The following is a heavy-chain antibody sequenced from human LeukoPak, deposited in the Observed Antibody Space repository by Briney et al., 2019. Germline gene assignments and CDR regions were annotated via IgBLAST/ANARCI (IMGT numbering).Heavy chain of an antibody. CDR2: IKQDESEK. Sequence: GGSLRLSCASSGFNFGAYWMSRVRQAPGKGLEWVATIKQDESEKYYVDSVKGRFTISRDNAKNSLYLQMNSLRAEDTAVYYCARPYSISWELDSWGQGTLVTVSS. CDR3: ARPYSISWELDS. CDR1: GFNFGAYW. V-gene: IGHV3-7*01. J-gene: IGHJ5*01. D-gene: IGHD6-13*01.